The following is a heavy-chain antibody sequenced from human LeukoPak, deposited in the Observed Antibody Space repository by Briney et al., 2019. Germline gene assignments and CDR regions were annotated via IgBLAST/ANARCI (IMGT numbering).Heavy chain of an antibody. J-gene: IGHJ4*02. V-gene: IGHV3-30*02. Sequence: GGSPRLSCAASGFTFSSYGMHWVRQAPGKGLEWVAFIRYDGSNKYYADSVKGRFTISRDNSKNTLYLQMNSLRAEDTAVCYCARESESYDSSGSTFGYWGQGTLVTVSS. CDR1: GFTFSSYG. D-gene: IGHD3-22*01. CDR2: IRYDGSNK. CDR3: ARESESYDSSGSTFGY.